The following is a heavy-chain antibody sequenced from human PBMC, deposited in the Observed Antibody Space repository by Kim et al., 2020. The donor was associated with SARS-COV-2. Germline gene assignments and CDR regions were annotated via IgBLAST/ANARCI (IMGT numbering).Heavy chain of an antibody. D-gene: IGHD6-13*01. V-gene: IGHV3-33*01. CDR3: ARVPYSSSWYVAYFDY. Sequence: GGSLRLSCAASGFTFSSYGMHWVRQAPGKGLEWVAVIWYDGSNKYYADSVKGRSIISRDNSKNTLYLQMNSLRAEDTAVYYCARVPYSSSWYVAYFDYWG. CDR1: GFTFSSYG. J-gene: IGHJ4*01. CDR2: IWYDGSNK.